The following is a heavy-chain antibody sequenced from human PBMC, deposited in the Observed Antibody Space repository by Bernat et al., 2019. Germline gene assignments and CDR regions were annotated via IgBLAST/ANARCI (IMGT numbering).Heavy chain of an antibody. V-gene: IGHV3-64*01. Sequence: EVQLVESGGGLVQPGGSLRLSCAASGFTFSSYAMHWVRQAPGKGLEYVSAISSNGGSTYYENAVKGRFTISRDNSKNTLYLQMGSLRAEDMAVYYCARGDIVVVVAATLFGGMDVWGQGTTVTVSS. D-gene: IGHD2-15*01. CDR2: ISSNGGST. J-gene: IGHJ6*02. CDR1: GFTFSSYA. CDR3: ARGDIVVVVAATLFGGMDV.